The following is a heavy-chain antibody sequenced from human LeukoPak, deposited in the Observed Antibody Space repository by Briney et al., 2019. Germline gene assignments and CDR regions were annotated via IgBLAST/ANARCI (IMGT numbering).Heavy chain of an antibody. CDR2: INHSGST. CDR1: GGSFSGYY. D-gene: IGHD2-15*01. CDR3: ARGIGVVVVAASNWFDR. V-gene: IGHV4-34*01. J-gene: IGHJ5*02. Sequence: SETLSLTCAVYGGSFSGYYWSWIRQPPGKGLEWIGEINHSGSTNYNPSLKSRVTISVDTSKNQFSLKLSSVTAADTAVYYCARGIGVVVVAASNWFDRWGQGTLVTVSS.